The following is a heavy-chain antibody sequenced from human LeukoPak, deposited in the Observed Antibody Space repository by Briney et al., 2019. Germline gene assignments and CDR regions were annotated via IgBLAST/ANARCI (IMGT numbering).Heavy chain of an antibody. V-gene: IGHV3-7*01. CDR1: GFTFSGYW. J-gene: IGHJ5*02. CDR3: AGDRGAGPFDP. Sequence: GGSLRLSCAASGFTFSGYWMSWVRQAPGKGLEWVANIKQDGSEIYYVDSVKGRFTTSRDNAKNSLYLQMNSLSAEDTAVYYCAGDRGAGPFDPWGQGTLVIVSS. D-gene: IGHD1-26*01. CDR2: IKQDGSEI.